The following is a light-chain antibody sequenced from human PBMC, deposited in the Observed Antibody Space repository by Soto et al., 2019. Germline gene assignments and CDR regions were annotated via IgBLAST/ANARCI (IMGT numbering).Light chain of an antibody. CDR3: QQYSGIWT. CDR1: QSISSW. CDR2: QVS. V-gene: IGKV1-5*03. Sequence: DIQMTQSPSALSASVGDRVTITCRASQSISSWLAWYQQKPGKAAKLLIYQVSTLESGVPSRFGGAGSGTEFTLTISSLQPDDFATYYCQQYSGIWTFGQGTKVDIK. J-gene: IGKJ1*01.